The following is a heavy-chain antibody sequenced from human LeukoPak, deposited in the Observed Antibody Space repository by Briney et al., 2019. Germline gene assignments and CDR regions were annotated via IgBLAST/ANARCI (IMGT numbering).Heavy chain of an antibody. CDR1: GFIFSNFA. Sequence: GGSLRLSCAASGFIFSNFAMSWVRQAPGKGLEWVAGISGNGGSTSYADSVKGRFNISRDNSKKTLDLQMNSLRVEDTALYYCARVRSVGGNPHAFNIWGQGTMVTVSS. D-gene: IGHD4-23*01. V-gene: IGHV3-23*01. CDR3: ARVRSVGGNPHAFNI. CDR2: ISGNGGST. J-gene: IGHJ3*02.